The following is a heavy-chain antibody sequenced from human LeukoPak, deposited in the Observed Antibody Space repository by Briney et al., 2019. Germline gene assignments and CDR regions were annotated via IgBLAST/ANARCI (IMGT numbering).Heavy chain of an antibody. CDR1: GFTVSSNY. Sequence: GGSLRLSCAASGFTVSSNYMSWVRQAPGKGLVWVSRINPDGTTTSYADSVKGRFTISRDNAKDTVYLQMDSLRTEDTAVYYCVRGEAHDSWGQGTLITVSS. CDR3: VRGEAHDS. D-gene: IGHD1-26*01. J-gene: IGHJ4*02. V-gene: IGHV3-74*01. CDR2: INPDGTTT.